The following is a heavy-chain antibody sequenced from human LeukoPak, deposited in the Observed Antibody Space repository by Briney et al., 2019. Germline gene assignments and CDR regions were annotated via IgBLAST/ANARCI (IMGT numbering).Heavy chain of an antibody. V-gene: IGHV3-53*01. Sequence: AGSLRLSRSASGLNLSGNYLIWLRQPPRKGLHGVSVIYSGGSTYYADSVKGRFTISRDKSKNTLYLQMNSLRAEDTAVYYCARDGDGDSPFDYWGQGTLVTVSS. J-gene: IGHJ4*02. CDR1: GLNLSGNY. CDR3: ARDGDGDSPFDY. CDR2: IYSGGST. D-gene: IGHD4-17*01.